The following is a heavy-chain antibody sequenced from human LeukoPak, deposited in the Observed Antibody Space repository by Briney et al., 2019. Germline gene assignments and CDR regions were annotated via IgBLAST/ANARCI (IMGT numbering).Heavy chain of an antibody. CDR1: GGSIISVNYY. CDR3: ARATSRPYYFDY. J-gene: IGHJ4*02. D-gene: IGHD6-25*01. Sequence: SETLSLTCTVSGGSIISVNYYWRWIRQHPGKGLEWIGYIYYSGSTFYNPSLKSRVTISVDTSKNQFSLKLSSVTAADTAVYYCARATSRPYYFDYWGQGTLVTVSS. V-gene: IGHV4-31*03. CDR2: IYYSGST.